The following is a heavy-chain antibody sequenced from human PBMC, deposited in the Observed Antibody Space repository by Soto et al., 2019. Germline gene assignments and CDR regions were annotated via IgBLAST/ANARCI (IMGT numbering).Heavy chain of an antibody. CDR3: AKEYYFDY. CDR2: VSIYGDT. Sequence: DVQLFDSGGGLVQPGGSLRLSCAASGFTFSSHAMSWVRQAPGKGLEWVSSVSIYGDTYYDDSAKGRFTISSDNSKTTLFLQMSSLRAEDTAVYYCAKEYYFDYCGQGTLVTVSS. CDR1: GFTFSSHA. V-gene: IGHV3-23*01. J-gene: IGHJ4*02.